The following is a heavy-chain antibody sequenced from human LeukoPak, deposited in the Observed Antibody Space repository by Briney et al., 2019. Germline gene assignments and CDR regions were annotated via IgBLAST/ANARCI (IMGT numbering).Heavy chain of an antibody. V-gene: IGHV4-59*01. CDR1: GGSISSYY. D-gene: IGHD6-13*01. Sequence: SETLSLTYTVSGGSISSYYWSWIRQPPGKGLEWIGHIYYSASTNYNPSLKSRATISLDTSKNQFSLKLSSVTAADTAVYYCARDGGYPLGAFDIWGQGTMVTVSS. CDR2: IYYSAST. J-gene: IGHJ3*02. CDR3: ARDGGYPLGAFDI.